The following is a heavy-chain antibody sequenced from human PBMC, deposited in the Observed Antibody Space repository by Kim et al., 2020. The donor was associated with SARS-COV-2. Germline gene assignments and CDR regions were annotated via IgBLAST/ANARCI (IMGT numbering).Heavy chain of an antibody. CDR2: INTNTGNP. CDR1: GYTFTSYA. V-gene: IGHV7-4-1*02. CDR3: ARVAELERPENYWYFAL. D-gene: IGHD1-1*01. Sequence: ASVKVSCKASGYTFTSYAMNWVRQAPGQGLEWMGWINTNTGNPTYAQGFTGRFVFSLDTSVSTAYLQISSLKAEDTAVYYCARVAELERPENYWYFALWGRGTLVTVST. J-gene: IGHJ2*01.